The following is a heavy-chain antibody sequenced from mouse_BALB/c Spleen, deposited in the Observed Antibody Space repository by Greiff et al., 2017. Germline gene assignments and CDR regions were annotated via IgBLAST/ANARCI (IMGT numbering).Heavy chain of an antibody. D-gene: IGHD1-1*02. J-gene: IGHJ2*01. V-gene: IGHV5-6-5*01. CDR3: ARGEYGGYFDY. CDR2: ISSGGST. CDR1: GFTFSSYA. Sequence: EVKLMESGGGLVKPGGSLKLSCAASGFTFSSYAMSWVRQTPEKRLEWVASISSGGSTYYPDSVKGRFTISRDNARNILYLQMSSLRSEDTAMYYCARGEYGGYFDYWGQGTTLTVSS.